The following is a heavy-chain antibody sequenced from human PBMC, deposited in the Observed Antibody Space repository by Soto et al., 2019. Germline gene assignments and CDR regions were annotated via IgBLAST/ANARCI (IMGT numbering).Heavy chain of an antibody. CDR3: AREEGGGYDHRWFDP. Sequence: QVQLQESGPGLMKPSQTLSLTCTVSGGSISSGGYYWSWIRQHPGKGLEWIGYIYYSGGTYYNPSPKSRVTISVATSKNQFSLKLSSVTAADTAVYYCAREEGGGYDHRWFDPWGQGTLVTVSS. J-gene: IGHJ5*02. D-gene: IGHD5-12*01. V-gene: IGHV4-31*03. CDR2: IYYSGGT. CDR1: GGSISSGGYY.